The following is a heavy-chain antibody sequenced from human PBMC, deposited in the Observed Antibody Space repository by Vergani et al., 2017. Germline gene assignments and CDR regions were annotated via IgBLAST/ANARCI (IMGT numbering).Heavy chain of an antibody. CDR3: ARRGYYYDSSGYSNGYFDL. D-gene: IGHD3-22*01. CDR1: GYSFTSYW. J-gene: IGHJ2*01. Sequence: EVQLVQSGAEVKKPGESLKISCKGSGYSFTSYWIGWVRQMPGKGLEWMGIIYPGDSDTRYSPSFQGKVTISADKSISTAYLQWSSLKASDTAMYYCARRGYYYDSSGYSNGYFDLWGRGTLVTVSS. V-gene: IGHV5-51*03. CDR2: IYPGDSDT.